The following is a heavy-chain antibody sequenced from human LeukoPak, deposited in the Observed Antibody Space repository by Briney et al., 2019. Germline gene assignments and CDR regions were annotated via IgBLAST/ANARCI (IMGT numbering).Heavy chain of an antibody. CDR1: GFTFSSYA. Sequence: GGSLRLSCAASGFTFSSYAMHWVRQAPGKGLEWVAVISYDGSNKYYADSVKGRFTISRDNSKNTLYLQMNSLRAEDTAVHYCSYYYGMDVWGQGTTVTVSS. J-gene: IGHJ6*02. CDR2: ISYDGSNK. CDR3: SYYYGMDV. V-gene: IGHV3-30-3*01.